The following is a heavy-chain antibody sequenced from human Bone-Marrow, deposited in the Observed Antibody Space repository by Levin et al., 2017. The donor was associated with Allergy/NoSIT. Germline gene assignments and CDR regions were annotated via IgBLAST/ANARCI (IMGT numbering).Heavy chain of an antibody. CDR2: IYYRGNT. J-gene: IGHJ3*02. Sequence: KPSETLSLTCTVSGDSMTSFYWNWIRQSAEKGLEWIGRIYYRGNTNYNPSLQSRVTISVDTSKNQFSLKLTSVTAADTAVYYCARDPGYYGSGDLGFDIWGQGTKVTVSS. D-gene: IGHD3-10*01. V-gene: IGHV4-4*07. CDR3: ARDPGYYGSGDLGFDI. CDR1: GDSMTSFY.